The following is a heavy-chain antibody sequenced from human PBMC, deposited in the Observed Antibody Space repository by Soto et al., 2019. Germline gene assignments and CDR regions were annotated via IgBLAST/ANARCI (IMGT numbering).Heavy chain of an antibody. CDR1: GGSISSGGYS. Sequence: SETMSLTCAVSGGSISSGGYSWSWIRKPPGKGLEWIGYIYHSGSTYYNPSLKSRVTIAVDRSKNQFSLKLSSVSAADTAAHYCARVGFHYYVGGRYRYPANWFDLWGEAALVSVSS. J-gene: IGHJ5*02. V-gene: IGHV4-30-2*01. CDR3: ARVGFHYYVGGRYRYPANWFDL. CDR2: IYHSGST. D-gene: IGHD3-16*02.